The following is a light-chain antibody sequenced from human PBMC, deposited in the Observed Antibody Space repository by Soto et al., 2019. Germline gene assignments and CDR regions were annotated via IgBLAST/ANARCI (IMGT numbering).Light chain of an antibody. V-gene: IGLV2-14*01. CDR1: SSDVGGYNY. CDR3: SSYTGSSTYVV. CDR2: DVN. Sequence: QSALTQPASVSGSPGQSITISCTGTSSDVGGYNYVSWYQQHPGKAPKLMIYDVNNRPSGVSNRFSGSKSGNTASLTISGVQDEDEADDYCSSYTGSSTYVVFGGGTKLTVL. J-gene: IGLJ2*01.